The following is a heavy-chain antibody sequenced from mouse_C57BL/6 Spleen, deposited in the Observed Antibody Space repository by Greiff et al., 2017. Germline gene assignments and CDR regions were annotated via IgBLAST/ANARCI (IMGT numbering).Heavy chain of an antibody. CDR3: ARDHGSKYFDV. CDR2: IDPSDSYT. CDR1: GYTFTSYW. D-gene: IGHD1-1*01. Sequence: QVQLKQPGAELVMPGASVKLSCKASGYTFTSYWMHWVKQRPGQGLEWIGEIDPSDSYTNYNQKFKGKSTLTVDKSSSTAYMQLSSLTSEDSAVYYCARDHGSKYFDVWGTGTTVTVSS. J-gene: IGHJ1*03. V-gene: IGHV1-69*01.